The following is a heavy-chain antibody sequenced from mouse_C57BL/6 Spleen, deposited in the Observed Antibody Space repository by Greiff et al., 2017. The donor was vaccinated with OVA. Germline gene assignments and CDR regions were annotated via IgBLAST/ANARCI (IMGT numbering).Heavy chain of an antibody. Sequence: VQLQQSGAELVRPGASVKLSCTASGFNIKDDYMHWVKQRPEQRLEWIGWIDPENGDTEYASKFQGKATITADTSSNTAYLQLSSLTSEDTAVYYCTRYGNYDAMDYWGQGTSVTVSS. D-gene: IGHD2-10*02. J-gene: IGHJ4*01. CDR3: TRYGNYDAMDY. V-gene: IGHV14-4*01. CDR1: GFNIKDDY. CDR2: IDPENGDT.